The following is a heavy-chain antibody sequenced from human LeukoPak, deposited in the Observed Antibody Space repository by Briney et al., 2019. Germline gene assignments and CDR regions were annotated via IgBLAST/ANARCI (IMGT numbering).Heavy chain of an antibody. D-gene: IGHD3-22*01. V-gene: IGHV3-15*01. J-gene: IGHJ4*02. CDR1: GFTFSNAW. CDR2: IKSKTDGGTT. Sequence: GGSLRLSCAASGFTFSNAWMTWVRQAPGKGLEWVGRIKSKTDGGTTDYTAPVKGGFTISRDDSIHTLYLQMNSLKTEDTAVYYCTTGLADYYDSAANYWGQGTLVTVSS. CDR3: TTGLADYYDSAANY.